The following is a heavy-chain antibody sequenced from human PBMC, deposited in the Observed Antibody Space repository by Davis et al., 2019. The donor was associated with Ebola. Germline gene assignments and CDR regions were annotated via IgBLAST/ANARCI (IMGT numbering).Heavy chain of an antibody. CDR2: IGSSSNGR. CDR3: AKDLLWWSASDV. D-gene: IGHD2-21*01. V-gene: IGHV3-NL1*01. J-gene: IGHJ6*02. Sequence: PGGSLRLSCAVSGFTLGTYGMHWVRQPPGKGLEWVSGIGSSSNGRHYADSVKGRFTISRDDSKNIVYLQMNSLRAEDTAVYYCAKDLLWWSASDVWGQGTTVTVSS. CDR1: GFTLGTYG.